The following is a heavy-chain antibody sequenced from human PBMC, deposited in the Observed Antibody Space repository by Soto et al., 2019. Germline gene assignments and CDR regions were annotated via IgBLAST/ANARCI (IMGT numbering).Heavy chain of an antibody. V-gene: IGHV1-69*13. CDR2: IIPIPGTA. CDR3: ARSQGSSTSLEIYYYYYYGMDV. J-gene: IGHJ6*02. Sequence: GASVKVSCKASGGTFGSYAIGWVRQAPGQGLEWMGGIIPIPGTANYAQKFQGRVTIAADESTSTAYMELSSLRSEDTAVYYCARSQGSSTSLEIYYYYYYGMDVWGQGTTVTVSS. D-gene: IGHD2-2*01. CDR1: GGTFGSYA.